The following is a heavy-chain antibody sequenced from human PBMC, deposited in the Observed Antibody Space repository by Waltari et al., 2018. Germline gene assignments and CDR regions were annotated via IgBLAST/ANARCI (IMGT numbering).Heavy chain of an antibody. Sequence: EVQLVESGGGLVQPGRSLRLSCAASGFTFDDYAMHWVRQAPGKGLEWVSGLSWNSGSIGYADSVKGRFTISRDNAKNSLYLQMNSLRAEDTALYYCAKEYYDSSGTLDYWGQGTLVTVSS. CDR3: AKEYYDSSGTLDY. V-gene: IGHV3-9*01. CDR1: GFTFDDYA. CDR2: LSWNSGSI. J-gene: IGHJ4*02. D-gene: IGHD3-22*01.